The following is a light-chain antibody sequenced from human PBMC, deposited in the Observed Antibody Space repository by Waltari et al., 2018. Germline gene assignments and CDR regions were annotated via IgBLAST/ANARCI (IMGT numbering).Light chain of an antibody. J-gene: IGKJ3*01. CDR1: QSVSSNS. CDR3: QQYGSSPFT. V-gene: IGKV3-20*01. CDR2: GAS. Sequence: EIVLTQSPGTLSLSPGERATLSCRASQSVSSNSLAWFQQNPGQAPRLLIYGASSRATGIPDRFSGSGSGTDFTLTISRLEPEDFAVYYCQQYGSSPFTFGPGTKVDIK.